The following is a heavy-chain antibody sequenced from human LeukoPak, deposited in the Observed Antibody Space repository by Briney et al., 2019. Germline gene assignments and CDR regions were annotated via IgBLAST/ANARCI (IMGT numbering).Heavy chain of an antibody. J-gene: IGHJ3*02. CDR3: ASLFCSGGSCYFGVGAFDI. Sequence: ASVKVSCKASGGTFSSYTISWVRQAPGRGLEWMGWINPNSGGTNYAQKFQGRVTMTRDTSISTAYMELSRLRSDDTAVYYCASLFCSGGSCYFGVGAFDIWGQGTMVTVSS. CDR2: INPNSGGT. V-gene: IGHV1-2*02. CDR1: GGTFSSYT. D-gene: IGHD2-15*01.